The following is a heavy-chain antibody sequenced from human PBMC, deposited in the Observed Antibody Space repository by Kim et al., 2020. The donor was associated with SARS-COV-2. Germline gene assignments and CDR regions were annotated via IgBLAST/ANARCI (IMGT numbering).Heavy chain of an antibody. V-gene: IGHV3-23*01. CDR1: GFTFTTYA. D-gene: IGHD3-22*01. Sequence: GGSLRLSCAASGFTFTTYAMNWVRQAPGKGLEWVSTISGSGGTTYYADSVKGRFTISRDNSKNTLYLQMNSLRAEDTAVYYCAKKNYYESSGYYGPLDHWGQGTLVTVSS. J-gene: IGHJ4*02. CDR3: AKKNYYESSGYYGPLDH. CDR2: ISGSGGTT.